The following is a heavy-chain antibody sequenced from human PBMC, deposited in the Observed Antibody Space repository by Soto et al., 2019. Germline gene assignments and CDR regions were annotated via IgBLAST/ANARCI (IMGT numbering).Heavy chain of an antibody. Sequence: EVQLVESGGGLVQPGGSLRLSCAASGFSFSNYSMNWVRQAPGKGLEWVSYTSSSGRTIYYADSVKGRFTISRDNAKNSLYLQMGSLRAEDTAVYYCAAAHCSSSICLSWFDPWGQGTLVTVSS. CDR2: TSSSGRTI. D-gene: IGHD2-2*01. J-gene: IGHJ5*02. CDR1: GFSFSNYS. V-gene: IGHV3-48*01. CDR3: AAAHCSSSICLSWFDP.